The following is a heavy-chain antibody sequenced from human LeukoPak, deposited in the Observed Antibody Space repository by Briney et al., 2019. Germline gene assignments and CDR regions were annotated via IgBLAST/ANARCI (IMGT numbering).Heavy chain of an antibody. D-gene: IGHD1-26*01. V-gene: IGHV3-7*01. CDR1: GFTFSSYW. CDR3: ARESHSGSYYFVY. Sequence: PGGSLRLSCAASGFTFSSYWMSWVRQAPGKGLEWVANIKQDGSEKYYVDSVKGRFTISRDNAKNSLYLQMNSLRAEDTAVYYCARESHSGSYYFVYWGQGSLVPVSS. CDR2: IKQDGSEK. J-gene: IGHJ4*02.